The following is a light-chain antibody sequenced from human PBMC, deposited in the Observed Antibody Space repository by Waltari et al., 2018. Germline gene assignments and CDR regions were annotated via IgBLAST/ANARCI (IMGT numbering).Light chain of an antibody. J-gene: IGKJ4*01. Sequence: EIVLTQSPATLSLSPGERATLSCRASQSVSSYLAWYQQKPGQAPRLLIYDASNRATGIPARFSGSGSGTDFTHTISSLEPEDFAVYYCQQRSNWPGGLTFGGGTKVEIK. V-gene: IGKV3-11*01. CDR2: DAS. CDR3: QQRSNWPGGLT. CDR1: QSVSSY.